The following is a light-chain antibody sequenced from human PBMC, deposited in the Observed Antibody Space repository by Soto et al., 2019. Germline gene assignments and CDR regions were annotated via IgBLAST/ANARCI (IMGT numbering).Light chain of an antibody. CDR3: ASYTGSDTLV. CDR1: SSDVGGYNY. V-gene: IGLV2-8*01. Sequence: QSALTQPPSASGSPGQSVTISCTGTSSDVGGYNYVSWYQQHPGKAPKLMIYEVSKRPSGVSDRLSGSKSGNTASLTVSGLQVEDEADYYCASYTGSDTLVFGGGTQLTVL. CDR2: EVS. J-gene: IGLJ2*01.